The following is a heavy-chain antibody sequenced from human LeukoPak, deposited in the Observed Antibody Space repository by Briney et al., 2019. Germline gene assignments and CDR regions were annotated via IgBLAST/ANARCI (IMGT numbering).Heavy chain of an antibody. CDR2: INPNSGGT. CDR3: ARADRLDGSPYLIGP. J-gene: IGHJ5*02. CDR1: GYSFTDYY. D-gene: IGHD1-26*01. V-gene: IGHV1-2*02. Sequence: ASVKVSCKTSGYSFTDYYMHWVRQAPGQGLEWMGWINPNSGGTSTAQKFQGRITMTRDTSITAVYMEVSWLTPDDTAIYYCARADRLDGSPYLIGPWGQGTLVTVSS.